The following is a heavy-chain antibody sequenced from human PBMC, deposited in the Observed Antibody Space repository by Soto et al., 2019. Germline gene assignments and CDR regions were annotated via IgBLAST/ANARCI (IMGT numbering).Heavy chain of an antibody. D-gene: IGHD3-22*01. V-gene: IGHV3-23*01. Sequence: EVQLLESGGGLVQPGGSLRLSCAASGFTFSSYAMRWVRQAPGKGLEWVSAISGSGYSTYYADSVKGRFTISRDNSKNTLYLQMNSLRAEDTAVYYCAKTLYYYDTSGYQWGQGTLDTVSS. J-gene: IGHJ4*02. CDR1: GFTFSSYA. CDR3: AKTLYYYDTSGYQ. CDR2: ISGSGYST.